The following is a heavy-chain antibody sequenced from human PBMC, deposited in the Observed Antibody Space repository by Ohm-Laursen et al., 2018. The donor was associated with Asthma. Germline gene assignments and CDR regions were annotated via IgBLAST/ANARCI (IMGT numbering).Heavy chain of an antibody. J-gene: IGHJ4*02. Sequence: SLRLSCAASGFTFSSYAMHWVRQAPGKGLEWVAVISYDGSNKYYADSVKGRFTISRDNSKNTLYLQMNSLRAEDTAVYYCARDGIAVAAFDYWGQGTLVTVSS. CDR2: ISYDGSNK. CDR3: ARDGIAVAAFDY. CDR1: GFTFSSYA. D-gene: IGHD6-19*01. V-gene: IGHV3-30-3*01.